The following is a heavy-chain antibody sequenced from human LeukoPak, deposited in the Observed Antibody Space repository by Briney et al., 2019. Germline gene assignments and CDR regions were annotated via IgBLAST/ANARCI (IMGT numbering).Heavy chain of an antibody. CDR2: IYYSGST. D-gene: IGHD3-16*01. CDR3: ARVRGDDYVWGSYMDYFDY. CDR1: GGSISSSSYY. V-gene: IGHV4-39*07. Sequence: PSETLSLTCTVSGGSISSSSYYWGWIRQPPGKGLEWIGTIYYSGSTYYNPSLKSRVTISVDTSKNQFSLKLSSVTAEDTAVYCCARVRGDDYVWGSYMDYFDYWGQGTLVTVSS. J-gene: IGHJ4*02.